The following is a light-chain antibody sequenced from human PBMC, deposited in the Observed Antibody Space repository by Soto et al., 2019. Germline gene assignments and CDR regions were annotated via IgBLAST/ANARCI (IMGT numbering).Light chain of an antibody. Sequence: IVLTQSPGTLSLSPWERATLSCRASQSVSSSQLAWYQQKPGQAPRLLIFGASSRAAGIPDRFSGSGSGTDFTLTISRLEPEDFAVYFCHQYATSPYTFGQGTRLEIK. CDR1: QSVSSSQ. J-gene: IGKJ5*01. CDR2: GAS. CDR3: HQYATSPYT. V-gene: IGKV3-20*01.